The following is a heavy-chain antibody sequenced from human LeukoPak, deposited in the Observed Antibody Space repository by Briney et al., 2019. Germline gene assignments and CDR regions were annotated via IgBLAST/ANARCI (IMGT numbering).Heavy chain of an antibody. J-gene: IGHJ3*02. CDR2: ISWNSGSI. D-gene: IGHD3-16*02. CDR3: AASGGVIGADAFDI. Sequence: GGSPRLSCAASGFTFDDYAMHWVRHAPGKGLEWVSGISWNSGSIGYADSVKGRFTISRDNAKNSLYLQMSSLRAEDTALYYCAASGGVIGADAFDIWGQGTMVTVSS. V-gene: IGHV3-9*01. CDR1: GFTFDDYA.